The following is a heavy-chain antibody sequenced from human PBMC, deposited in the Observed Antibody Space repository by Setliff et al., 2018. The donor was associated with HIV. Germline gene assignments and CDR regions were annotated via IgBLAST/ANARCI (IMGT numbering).Heavy chain of an antibody. CDR3: ARAPRGSYFDY. Sequence: PGGSLRLSCAASGFTFSSYWMSWVRQAPGKGLEWVANIKQDGSEKYYVDSVKGRFTISRDNAKNSLYLQMNSLRAEDTAVCYCARAPRGSYFDYWGQGTLVTVSS. CDR2: IKQDGSEK. J-gene: IGHJ4*02. V-gene: IGHV3-7*04. D-gene: IGHD3-10*01. CDR1: GFTFSSYW.